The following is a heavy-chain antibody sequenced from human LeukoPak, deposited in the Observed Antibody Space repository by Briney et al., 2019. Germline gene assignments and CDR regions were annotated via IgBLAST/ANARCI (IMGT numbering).Heavy chain of an antibody. J-gene: IGHJ4*02. Sequence: GGSLRLSCAASGFTFSDSYMSWIRQTPGKGLEWLSYISSSSSGTNYADSVKGRFTISRDNAKNSLYLQMNSLRAEDTAVYYCARGSRTIELGDDYWGQGTLVTVSS. D-gene: IGHD5-24*01. CDR2: ISSSSSGT. CDR1: GFTFSDSY. V-gene: IGHV3-11*06. CDR3: ARGSRTIELGDDY.